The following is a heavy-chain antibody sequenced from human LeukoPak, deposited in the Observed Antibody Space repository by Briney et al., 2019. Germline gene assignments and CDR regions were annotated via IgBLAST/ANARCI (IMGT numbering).Heavy chain of an antibody. D-gene: IGHD3-22*01. V-gene: IGHV5-51*01. CDR3: ARHGTHYYDSSGYYPDY. Sequence: GESLKISCKGSGFSFTTYWIGWVRQMPGRGLEWMGIIYPGDSDTRYSPSFQGQVTISADKSISTAYLQWSSLKASDTAIYYCARHGTHYYDSSGYYPDYWGQGTLVTVSS. CDR1: GFSFTTYW. CDR2: IYPGDSDT. J-gene: IGHJ4*02.